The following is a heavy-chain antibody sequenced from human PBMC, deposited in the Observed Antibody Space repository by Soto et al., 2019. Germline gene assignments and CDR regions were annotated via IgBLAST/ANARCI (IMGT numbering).Heavy chain of an antibody. CDR3: VRDRSGSYLEGFDY. J-gene: IGHJ4*02. CDR2: ISNSGNNI. CDR1: GFTFSNYE. V-gene: IGHV3-48*03. Sequence: PGGSLRLSCAASGFTFSNYEMNWVRQAPGKGLEWVSYISNSGNNINYAESVKGRFTISRDNARNSLFLEMKSLRSEDTAVYSCVRDRSGSYLEGFDYWGQGTLVTVSS. D-gene: IGHD1-26*01.